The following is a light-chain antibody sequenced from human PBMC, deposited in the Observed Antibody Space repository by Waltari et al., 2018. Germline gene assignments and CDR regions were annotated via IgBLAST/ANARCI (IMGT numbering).Light chain of an antibody. CDR1: SSDVGAYNY. CDR2: EVG. Sequence: QSALTQPRSVSGSPGQSVTISCTGTSSDVGAYNYVSWYQQHPGKAPKLMIYEVGKRPAGVPDRFSGSKSGNAASLTISGLQAEDEADYYCCSHAGSSVVFGGGTKLTVL. CDR3: CSHAGSSVV. V-gene: IGLV2-11*01. J-gene: IGLJ2*01.